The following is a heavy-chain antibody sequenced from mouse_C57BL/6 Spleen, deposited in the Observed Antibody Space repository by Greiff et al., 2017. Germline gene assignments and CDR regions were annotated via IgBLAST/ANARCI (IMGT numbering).Heavy chain of an antibody. CDR1: GFSLSTFGMG. CDR3: ARMDDYEYFDV. Sequence: QVTLKESGPGILQPSQTLSLTCSFSGFSLSTFGMGVGWIRPPSGKGLEWLAHIWWDDAKYYNPALKSRLTISKDTSKNQVFLQIANVDTADTATYYCARMDDYEYFDVWGTGTTVTVSS. V-gene: IGHV8-8*01. D-gene: IGHD2-4*01. J-gene: IGHJ1*03. CDR2: IWWDDAK.